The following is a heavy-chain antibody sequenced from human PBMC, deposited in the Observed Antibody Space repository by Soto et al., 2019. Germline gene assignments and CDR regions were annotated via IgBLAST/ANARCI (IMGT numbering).Heavy chain of an antibody. D-gene: IGHD3-22*01. CDR2: IYYSGST. CDR1: GGSISSYY. Sequence: SETLSLTCTVSGGSISSYYWSWIRQPPGKGLEWIGYIYYSGSTNYNPSLKSRVTISVETSKNQFSLKLSSVTAADTAVYYCARRWIDYYDSSGYYSGGFDYWGQGTLVTVSS. V-gene: IGHV4-59*01. J-gene: IGHJ4*02. CDR3: ARRWIDYYDSSGYYSGGFDY.